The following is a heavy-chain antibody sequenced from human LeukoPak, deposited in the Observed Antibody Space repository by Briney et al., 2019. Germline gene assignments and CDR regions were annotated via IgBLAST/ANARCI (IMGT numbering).Heavy chain of an antibody. CDR1: GCTFTSYY. D-gene: IGHD3-3*01. CDR2: INPSGGST. Sequence: GASVKVSCKASGCTFTSYYMHWVRQAPGQGLEWMGIINPSGGSTSYAQKFQGRVTMTRDTSTSTVYMELSSLRSEDTAVYYCARDTRHPYYDFWSGYYTGGGYNWFDPWGQGTLVTVSS. V-gene: IGHV1-46*01. CDR3: ARDTRHPYYDFWSGYYTGGGYNWFDP. J-gene: IGHJ5*02.